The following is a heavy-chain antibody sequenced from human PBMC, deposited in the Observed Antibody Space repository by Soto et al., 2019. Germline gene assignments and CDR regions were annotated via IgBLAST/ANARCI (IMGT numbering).Heavy chain of an antibody. CDR3: PRTPMVRDPWGYYYYYGMDV. CDR1: GYSFTSYW. CDR2: IYPGDSDT. Sequence: PAESLKISRNGSGYSFTSYWIAWVLQRPGKGLEWMGIIYPGDSDTRYSPSFQGQVTLSADKSISTAYLQWSSLKASDTAVYYCPRTPMVRDPWGYYYYYGMDVWGQGTTVTVSS. J-gene: IGHJ6*02. V-gene: IGHV5-51*01. D-gene: IGHD3-10*01.